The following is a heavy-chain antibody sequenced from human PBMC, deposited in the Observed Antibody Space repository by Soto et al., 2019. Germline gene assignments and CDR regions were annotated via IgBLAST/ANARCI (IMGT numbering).Heavy chain of an antibody. J-gene: IGHJ4*02. CDR3: TTDPTWELQNWNY. CDR2: IKTQASGGVP. Sequence: GGSLRLSCAASGFTFRNAWMSWVRXXPXKGLEWVARIKTQASGGVPEYAAPVKGRFIISRDDSNPTLYLQMNSLKTEDTAVYYCTTDPTWELQNWNYWGQGTPVTLSS. CDR1: GFTFRNAW. V-gene: IGHV3-15*01. D-gene: IGHD1-26*01.